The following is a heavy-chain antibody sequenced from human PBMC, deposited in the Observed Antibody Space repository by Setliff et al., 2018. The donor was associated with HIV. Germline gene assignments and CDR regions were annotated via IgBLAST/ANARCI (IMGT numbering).Heavy chain of an antibody. V-gene: IGHV1-69*13. CDR2: IIPIFNTA. CDR1: GGTFSLYA. D-gene: IGHD5-12*01. Sequence: VASVKVSCKASGGTFSLYAINWVRQAPGQGLEWMGGIIPIFNTANYAQKFQGRVTITADGSTSTVYMELSSLRFEDTATYYCARDQATGYEKVWFSWIDPWGQGTLVTVSS. J-gene: IGHJ5*02. CDR3: ARDQATGYEKVWFSWIDP.